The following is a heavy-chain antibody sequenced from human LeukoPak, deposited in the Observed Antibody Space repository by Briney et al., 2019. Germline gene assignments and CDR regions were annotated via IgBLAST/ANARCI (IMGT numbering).Heavy chain of an antibody. CDR3: AREMGWYFDY. CDR2: ISSSSSYI. J-gene: IGHJ4*02. D-gene: IGHD6-19*01. V-gene: IGHV3-21*01. CDR1: GFTFSSYS. Sequence: GGSLRLSCAASGFTFSSYSINWVRQAPGKGLEWVSSISSSSSYIHYADSVKGRFTISRDNAKNSLYLQMNSLRAEDTAVYYCAREMGWYFDYWGQGTLVTVSS.